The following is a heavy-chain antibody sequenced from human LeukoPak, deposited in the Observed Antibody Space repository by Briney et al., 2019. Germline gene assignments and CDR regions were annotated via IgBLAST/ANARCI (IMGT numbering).Heavy chain of an antibody. V-gene: IGHV5-51*01. J-gene: IGHJ4*02. Sequence: GESLKISCKGSGYRFTSYWIGWVRQMPGKGLEWMGIIYPSDSDTRYSPSFQGQVTISADKSISTAYLQWSSLKASDTAMYYCARHEGPTTYYGYYAYWGQGTLVTVSS. CDR3: ARHEGPTTYYGYYAY. D-gene: IGHD3-10*01. CDR1: GYRFTSYW. CDR2: IYPSDSDT.